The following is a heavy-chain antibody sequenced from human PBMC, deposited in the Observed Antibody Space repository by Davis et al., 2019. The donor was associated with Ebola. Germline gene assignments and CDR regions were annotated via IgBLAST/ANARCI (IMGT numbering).Heavy chain of an antibody. J-gene: IGHJ6*02. Sequence: PSETLSLICTVSGASIKSNNWSWIRQPPGKGLEWIGYIYNVGSTDYNPSLESRVTISFDTSKSQLSLKLTSVTAADTGVYYCAKFTSHWLWSPYGLDVWGRGTTVSVSS. CDR1: GASIKSNN. CDR3: AKFTSHWLWSPYGLDV. V-gene: IGHV4-59*13. CDR2: IYNVGST. D-gene: IGHD3-3*01.